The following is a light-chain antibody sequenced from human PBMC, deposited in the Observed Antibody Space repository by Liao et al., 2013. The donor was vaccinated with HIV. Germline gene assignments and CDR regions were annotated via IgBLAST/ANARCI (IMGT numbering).Light chain of an antibody. CDR2: QDS. CDR1: KLGDKY. V-gene: IGLV3-1*01. Sequence: SYVLTQPPSVSVSPGQTASITCSGDKLGDKYASWYQQKPGQSPVLVIYQDSKRPSGIPERFSGSSSGNTATLTISGTQAMDEADYYCQAWDSSTGVFGGGTKLTVL. CDR3: QAWDSSTGV. J-gene: IGLJ3*02.